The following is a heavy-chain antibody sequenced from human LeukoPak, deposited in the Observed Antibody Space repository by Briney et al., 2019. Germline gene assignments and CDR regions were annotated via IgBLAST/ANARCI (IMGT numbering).Heavy chain of an antibody. CDR1: GFSFSSFA. J-gene: IGHJ6*04. D-gene: IGHD3-10*02. CDR2: ISSSGSTI. V-gene: IGHV3-48*03. Sequence: GGSLRLSCAASGFSFSSFAMSWVRQAPGKGLEWVSYISSSGSTIYYADSVKGRFTISRDNAKNSLYLQMNSLRAEDTAVYYCAELGITMIGGVWGKGTTVTISS. CDR3: AELGITMIGGV.